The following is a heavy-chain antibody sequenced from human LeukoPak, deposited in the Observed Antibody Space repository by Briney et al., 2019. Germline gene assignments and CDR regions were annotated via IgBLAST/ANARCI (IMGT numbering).Heavy chain of an antibody. CDR1: GGSISSSSYY. CDR3: AREEGEGSGSGSPPDY. D-gene: IGHD3-10*01. CDR2: IYYSGST. Sequence: SETLSLTCTVSGGSISSSSYYWGWIRQPPGKGLEWIGSIYYSGSTYYNPSLKSRVTISVDTSKNQFSLKLSSVTAADTAVYYCAREEGEGSGSGSPPDYWGQGTLVTVSS. J-gene: IGHJ4*02. V-gene: IGHV4-39*07.